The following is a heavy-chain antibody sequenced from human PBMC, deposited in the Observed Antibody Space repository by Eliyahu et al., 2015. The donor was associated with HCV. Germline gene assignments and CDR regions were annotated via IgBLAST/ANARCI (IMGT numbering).Heavy chain of an antibody. CDR2: IKSKTDGGTT. CDR3: TTSQRRNTAMVTFWVYYYYGMDV. D-gene: IGHD5-18*01. J-gene: IGHJ6*02. Sequence: EVQLVESGGGLVKPGGSLRLSCAASGFTFSNXXXXWVXXAPGKGLEWVGRIKSKTDGGTTDYAAPVKGRFTISRDDSKNTLYLQMNSLKTEDTAVYYCTTSQRRNTAMVTFWVYYYYGMDVWGQGTTVTVSS. CDR1: GFTFSNXX. V-gene: IGHV3-15*01.